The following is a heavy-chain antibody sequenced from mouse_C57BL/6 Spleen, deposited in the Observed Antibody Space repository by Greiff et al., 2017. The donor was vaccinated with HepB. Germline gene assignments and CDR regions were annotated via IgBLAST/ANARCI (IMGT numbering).Heavy chain of an antibody. CDR1: GFTFSSYA. V-gene: IGHV5-4*03. CDR3: ASLYGLYAMDY. CDR2: ISDGGSYT. Sequence: EVKLMESGGGLVKPGGSLKLSCAASGFTFSSYAMSWVRQTPEKRLEWVATISDGGSYTYYPDNVKGRFTISRDNAKNNLYLQMSHLKSEDTAMYYCASLYGLYAMDYWGQGTSVTVSS. D-gene: IGHD1-1*02. J-gene: IGHJ4*01.